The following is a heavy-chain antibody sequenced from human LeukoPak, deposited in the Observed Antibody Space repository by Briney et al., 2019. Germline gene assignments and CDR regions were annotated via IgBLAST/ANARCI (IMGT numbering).Heavy chain of an antibody. J-gene: IGHJ4*02. D-gene: IGHD1-14*01. Sequence: PSETLSLTCAVYGGSFSGYYWSWIRQPPGKGLEWIGEINHSGSTNYNPSLKGRVTISVDTSKNQFSLKLSSVTAADTAVYYCARGRGRSYFDYWGQGTLVTVSS. CDR3: ARGRGRSYFDY. CDR2: INHSGST. CDR1: GGSFSGYY. V-gene: IGHV4-34*01.